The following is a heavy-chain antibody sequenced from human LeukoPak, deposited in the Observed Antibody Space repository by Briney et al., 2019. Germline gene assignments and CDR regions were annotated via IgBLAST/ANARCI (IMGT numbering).Heavy chain of an antibody. D-gene: IGHD5-18*01. Sequence: GGSLRLSCVASAFTFSSYSLNWVRQAPGKGLEWVSSISSSSNYIDYADSVKGRSTISRDNAKNSLYLQMNSLRAEDTDVYYCARERGYSYGYADYWGQGTLVTVSS. CDR2: ISSSSNYI. V-gene: IGHV3-21*01. CDR1: AFTFSSYS. J-gene: IGHJ4*02. CDR3: ARERGYSYGYADY.